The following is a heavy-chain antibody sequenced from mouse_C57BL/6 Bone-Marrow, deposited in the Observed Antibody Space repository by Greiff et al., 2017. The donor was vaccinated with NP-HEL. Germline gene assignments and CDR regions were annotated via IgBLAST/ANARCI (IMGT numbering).Heavy chain of an antibody. CDR1: GFTFSSYA. Sequence: EVQLVESGEGLVKPGGSLKLSCAASGFTFSSYAMSWVRQTPEKRLEWVAYISSGGDYIYYVDTVKGRFTISRDNARNTLYLQMSSLKSEDTAMYYCTRGVGYGSSYHWYFDVWGTGTTVTVSS. CDR2: ISSGGDYI. J-gene: IGHJ1*03. V-gene: IGHV5-9-1*02. CDR3: TRGVGYGSSYHWYFDV. D-gene: IGHD1-1*01.